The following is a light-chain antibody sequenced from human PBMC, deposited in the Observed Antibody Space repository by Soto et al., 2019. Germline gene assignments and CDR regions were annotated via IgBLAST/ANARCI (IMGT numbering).Light chain of an antibody. V-gene: IGKV3-20*01. CDR1: QSVNGNY. J-gene: IGKJ3*01. CDR3: QQYRYSPLT. CDR2: GAS. Sequence: EIVLTQSPGTLSLSPGERATLSCRANQSVNGNYLAWYQQRPGQAPRVLIYGASSRATGIPDRFSGSGSGTDFTLTISRLEPEDFAVYYCQQYRYSPLTFGPGTKVDIK.